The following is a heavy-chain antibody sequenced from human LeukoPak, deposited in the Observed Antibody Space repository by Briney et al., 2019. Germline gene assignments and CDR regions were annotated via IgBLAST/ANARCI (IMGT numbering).Heavy chain of an antibody. CDR1: GYSISSGYY. Sequence: PSGTLSFTCTVSGYSISSGYYWGWIRQPPGKGLEWIGSIYHSGSTYYNPSLKSRVTMSVDTSKNQFSLKLSSVTAADTAVYYCARAALYSGYDEFDYWGQGTLVTVSS. CDR2: IYHSGST. CDR3: ARAALYSGYDEFDY. J-gene: IGHJ4*02. D-gene: IGHD5-12*01. V-gene: IGHV4-38-2*02.